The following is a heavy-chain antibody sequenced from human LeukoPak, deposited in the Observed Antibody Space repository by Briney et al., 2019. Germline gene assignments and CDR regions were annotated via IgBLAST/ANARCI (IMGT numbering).Heavy chain of an antibody. CDR1: GFSFNDAW. V-gene: IGHV3-15*01. Sequence: GGPLRLPCAASGFSFNDAWMRWVRQAPGKGGEGVGRNKRKTYGGTTDYAAPVKGRFSISRDHSKTSLYLQMNNLQAEDTAVYYCTTDTQRVVVPKWGQGTLVTVSS. CDR3: TTDTQRVVVPK. J-gene: IGHJ4*02. CDR2: NKRKTYGGTT. D-gene: IGHD2-15*01.